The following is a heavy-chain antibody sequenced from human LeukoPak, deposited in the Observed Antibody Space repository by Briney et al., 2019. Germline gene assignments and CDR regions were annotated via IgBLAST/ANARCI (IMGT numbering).Heavy chain of an antibody. CDR3: ARNYYDSSGYYSGFDP. CDR2: INPNSGGT. J-gene: IGHJ5*02. D-gene: IGHD3-22*01. CDR1: GYTFTGYY. V-gene: IGHV1-2*02. Sequence: GASVKVSCKASGYTFTGYYMHWVRQDPGQGLVWMGWINPNSGGTNYAQKFQGRVTMTRDTSISTAYMELSRLRSDDTAVYYCARNYYDSSGYYSGFDPWGQGTLVTVSS.